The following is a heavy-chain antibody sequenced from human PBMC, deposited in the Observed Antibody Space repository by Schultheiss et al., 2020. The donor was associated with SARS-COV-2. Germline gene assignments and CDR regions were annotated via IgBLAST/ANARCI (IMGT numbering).Heavy chain of an antibody. CDR1: GFTFSRYW. CDR2: INTDGSRT. D-gene: IGHD3-3*01. J-gene: IGHJ6*02. Sequence: GGSLRLSCAASGFTFSRYWMHWVRQAPEKGLVWVSRINTDGSRTNYAGSVQGRFTISRDNAKNTLYLQMNSLRAEDTAVYYCARGSHDFWSGYFTPYYYYYGLDVWGQGTTVTVSS. V-gene: IGHV3-74*01. CDR3: ARGSHDFWSGYFTPYYYYYGLDV.